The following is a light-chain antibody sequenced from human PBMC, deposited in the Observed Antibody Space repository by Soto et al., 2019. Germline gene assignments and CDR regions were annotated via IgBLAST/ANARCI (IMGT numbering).Light chain of an antibody. J-gene: IGKJ2*01. CDR3: QQYGSSSFT. CDR1: QSVSSSD. V-gene: IGKV3-20*01. CDR2: ATS. Sequence: EIVLTQSPGTLSLSSGERATLSCRASQSVSSSDLAWYQQKPGQAPRLLVYATSSRATGIPDRFSGSGSGTEFTLTISRLEPEDFAVYYCQQYGSSSFTFGQGTKLEIK.